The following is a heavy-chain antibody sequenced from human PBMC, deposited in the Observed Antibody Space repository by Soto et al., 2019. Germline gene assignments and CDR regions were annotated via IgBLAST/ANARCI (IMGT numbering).Heavy chain of an antibody. CDR2: VLSKADGGET. CDR1: GFTFSNAW. V-gene: IGHV3-15*07. CDR3: TTYDFIWGSDRYRWAY. D-gene: IGHD3-16*02. Sequence: PGGSLRLSCAASGFTFSNAWMNWVRQVPGKGLEWIARVLSKADGGETDYAAPVKDRFTISRDDSRNTLHLQMNSLRTEDTAVYYCTTYDFIWGSDRYRWAYWCQGALVTVS. J-gene: IGHJ4*02.